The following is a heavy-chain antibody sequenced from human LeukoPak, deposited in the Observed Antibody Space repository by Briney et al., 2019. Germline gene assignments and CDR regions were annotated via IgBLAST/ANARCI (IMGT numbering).Heavy chain of an antibody. V-gene: IGHV3-21*01. D-gene: IGHD5-18*01. CDR2: ISSSTSFI. Sequence: GGSLRLSCAASGFTFNTYSMNWVRQTPGKGLEWVSSISSSTSFIYYADSVKGRFTISRDNAKNSLYLQMNSLRAEDTAVYYCARDPTDTAMVYFDFWGQGTLVTVCS. CDR1: GFTFNTYS. J-gene: IGHJ4*02. CDR3: ARDPTDTAMVYFDF.